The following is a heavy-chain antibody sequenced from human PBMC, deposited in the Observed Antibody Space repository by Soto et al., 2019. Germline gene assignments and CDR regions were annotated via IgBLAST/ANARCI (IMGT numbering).Heavy chain of an antibody. CDR2: IYGSGST. CDR1: GNSIGDYY. CDR3: VRDYGHNWFDP. J-gene: IGHJ5*02. Sequence: SETLSLTCPVSGNSIGDYYWSWFRQSPGKGLEWIGYIYGSGSTNYNPSLKSRVTISADTSKNQFSLKLSSVTAADTAVYYCVRDYGHNWFDPWGQGTLVTVSS. V-gene: IGHV4-59*12. D-gene: IGHD3-10*01.